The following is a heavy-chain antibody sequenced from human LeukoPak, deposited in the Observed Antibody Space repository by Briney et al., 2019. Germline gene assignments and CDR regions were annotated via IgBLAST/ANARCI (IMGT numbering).Heavy chain of an antibody. V-gene: IGHV3-21*01. CDR3: ARGEGGDIVASAADY. CDR2: ISSSSSYI. J-gene: IGHJ4*02. Sequence: GGSLRLSCAASGFTFSSYSMNWVRQAPGKGLEWVSSISSSSSYIYYADSVKGRFTISRDNSKNTLYLQMNSLRAEDTAVYYCARGEGGDIVASAADYWGQGTLVTVSS. CDR1: GFTFSSYS. D-gene: IGHD5-12*01.